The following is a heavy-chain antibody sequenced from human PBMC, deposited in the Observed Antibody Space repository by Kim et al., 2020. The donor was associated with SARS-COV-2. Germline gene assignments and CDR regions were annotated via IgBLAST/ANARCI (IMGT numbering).Heavy chain of an antibody. CDR3: ARSSVTYFFDL. D-gene: IGHD4-17*01. CDR2: SI. Sequence: SIHYNSSLKSRLNISIDTSNNRFSLNLRSVTAADTALYFCARSSVTYFFDLWGQGTMVTVSS. V-gene: IGHV4-39*01. J-gene: IGHJ4*02.